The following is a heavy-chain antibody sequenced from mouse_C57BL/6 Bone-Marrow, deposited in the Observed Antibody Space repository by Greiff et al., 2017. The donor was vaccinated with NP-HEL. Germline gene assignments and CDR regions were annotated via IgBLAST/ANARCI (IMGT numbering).Heavy chain of an antibody. CDR3: ALMVPYFDY. Sequence: QVQLQQSGAELVKPGASVKMSCKASGYTFTSYWITWVKQRPGQGLEWIGAFYPGSGSTNYNEKFKSKATLTVDTSSSTAYMQLSSLTSEDSAVYYCALMVPYFDYWGQGTTLTVSS. D-gene: IGHD1-1*02. CDR1: GYTFTSYW. J-gene: IGHJ2*01. CDR2: FYPGSGST. V-gene: IGHV1-55*01.